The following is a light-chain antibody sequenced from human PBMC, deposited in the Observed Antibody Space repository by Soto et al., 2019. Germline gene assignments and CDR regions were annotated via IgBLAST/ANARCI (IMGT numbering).Light chain of an antibody. V-gene: IGKV1-5*03. Sequence: DIQMTQSPSTLSVSVGDRVTITCRASQNIDRWLAWYQQKPGKAPNLLIYGASNLESGVPSRFSGSGSGTEFTLTISSLRPDDFATYYCQQYNSYPWTFGQGTKVEIK. CDR3: QQYNSYPWT. J-gene: IGKJ1*01. CDR2: GAS. CDR1: QNIDRW.